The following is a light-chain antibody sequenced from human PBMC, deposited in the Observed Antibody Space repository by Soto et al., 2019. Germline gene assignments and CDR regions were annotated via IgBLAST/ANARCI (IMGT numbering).Light chain of an antibody. Sequence: DIQMTQSPSTLSSSVGDTVTVTCRASQTISSWLAWYQQKPGKAPKLLIYKASTLKSGVPSRFSGSGSGTEFTLTISSLQPDDFATYYCQHYNSYSEAFGQVTKVDIK. CDR1: QTISSW. CDR2: KAS. V-gene: IGKV1-5*03. CDR3: QHYNSYSEA. J-gene: IGKJ1*01.